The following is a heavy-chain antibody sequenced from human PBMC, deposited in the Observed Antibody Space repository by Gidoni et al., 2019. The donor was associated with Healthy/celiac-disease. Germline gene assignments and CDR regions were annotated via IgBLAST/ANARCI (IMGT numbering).Heavy chain of an antibody. CDR3: ARGDGYKTAVNWFDH. Sequence: QVQLQESGPGLVKPSGTLSLTCAVSGGSISRSNWRSWVRLPPGKGLEWIGELYHSGSTNYNRSHKRRVTISVDKSKNQFSLKLSSVTAADTAVYYCARGDGYKTAVNWFDHWGQGTLVTVSS. J-gene: IGHJ5*02. V-gene: IGHV4-4*02. D-gene: IGHD5-12*01. CDR2: LYHSGST. CDR1: GGSISRSNW.